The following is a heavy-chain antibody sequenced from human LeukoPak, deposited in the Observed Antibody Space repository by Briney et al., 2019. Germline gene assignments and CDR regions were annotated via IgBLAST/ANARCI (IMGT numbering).Heavy chain of an antibody. J-gene: IGHJ3*02. Sequence: PGGSLRLSCAASGFTFSSYEMNWVRQAPGKGLEWVSYISSSGSTIYYADSVKGRFTISRDNAKYSLYLQMNSLRAEDTAVYYCALLLRYFDWLEGRAFDIWGQGTMVTVSS. CDR2: ISSSGSTI. CDR3: ALLLRYFDWLEGRAFDI. V-gene: IGHV3-48*03. CDR1: GFTFSSYE. D-gene: IGHD3-9*01.